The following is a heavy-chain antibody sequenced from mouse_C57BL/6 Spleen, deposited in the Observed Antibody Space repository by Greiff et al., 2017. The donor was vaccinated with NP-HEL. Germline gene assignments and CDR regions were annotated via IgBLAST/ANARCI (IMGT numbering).Heavy chain of an antibody. J-gene: IGHJ2*01. CDR1: GFNIKDYY. D-gene: IGHD1-1*01. CDR3: ARSYYGSSYAGDY. Sequence: VQLKESGAELVKPGASVKLSCTASGFNIKDYYMHWVKQRTEQGLEWIGRIDPEDGDTKYAPKFQGKATITADTSSNTSYLQLSSLTSEDTAVYYCARSYYGSSYAGDYWGQGTTLTVSS. CDR2: IDPEDGDT. V-gene: IGHV14-2*01.